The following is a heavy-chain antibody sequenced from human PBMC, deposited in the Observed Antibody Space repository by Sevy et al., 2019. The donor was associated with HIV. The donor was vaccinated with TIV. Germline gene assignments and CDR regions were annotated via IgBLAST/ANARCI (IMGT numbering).Heavy chain of an antibody. CDR2: ISYSGTNK. Sequence: GGSLRLSCAASGFTVSSNYMSWVRQAPGKGLEWVALISYSGTNKYYADSVKGRFTISRDDSRKTAYLQMNNLRTDDTVVYYCARVAVEYFTDDCYHRFDYWGQGTQVTVSS. CDR3: ARVAVEYFTDDCYHRFDY. V-gene: IGHV3-30-3*01. D-gene: IGHD2-21*02. CDR1: GFTVSSNY. J-gene: IGHJ4*02.